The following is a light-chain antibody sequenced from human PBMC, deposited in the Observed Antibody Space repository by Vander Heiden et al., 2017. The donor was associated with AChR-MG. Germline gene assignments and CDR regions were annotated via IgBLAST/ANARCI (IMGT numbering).Light chain of an antibody. V-gene: IGLV2-23*02. CDR1: SSDIGSYSL. J-gene: IGLJ1*01. Sequence: QSALTQPASVSGSPGQPITPSCTRTSSDIGSYSLVSWYQQYPGKAPKLMIYEVTKRPSGVSNRFSGSKFGNTASLTISGLQAEDEADYYCCSYAGSSTSVFGTGTKVTVL. CDR2: EVT. CDR3: CSYAGSSTSV.